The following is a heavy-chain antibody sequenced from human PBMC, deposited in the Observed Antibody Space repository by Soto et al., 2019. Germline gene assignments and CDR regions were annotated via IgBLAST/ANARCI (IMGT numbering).Heavy chain of an antibody. CDR2: IIPMFDII. CDR3: ARVVHDSYGMDL. Sequence: QLVQSGAEVKKPGSSVKVSCKVSGGTFSSYTITWVRQAPGEGLEWMGRIIPMFDIINYAQKFQGRVTITADKSTNTTYMELTSLKSDVTAVYYCARVVHDSYGMDLWGEGTKGNVSS. V-gene: IGHV1-69*02. CDR1: GGTFSSYT. D-gene: IGHD2-2*01. J-gene: IGHJ6*04.